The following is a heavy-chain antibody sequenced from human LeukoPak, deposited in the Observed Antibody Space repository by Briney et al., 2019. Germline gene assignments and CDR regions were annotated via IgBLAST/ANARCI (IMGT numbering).Heavy chain of an antibody. Sequence: PGGSLRLSCVASGVTVSSDFMTWVRQAPGKGLEWVANIKQDGSEKYYVHSVKGRLTISRDNAKNSLFLQMNSLRAEDTAVYYCARGQQLEELDYWGQGTLVTVSS. CDR3: ARGQQLEELDY. J-gene: IGHJ4*02. V-gene: IGHV3-7*05. D-gene: IGHD6-13*01. CDR2: IKQDGSEK. CDR1: GVTVSSDF.